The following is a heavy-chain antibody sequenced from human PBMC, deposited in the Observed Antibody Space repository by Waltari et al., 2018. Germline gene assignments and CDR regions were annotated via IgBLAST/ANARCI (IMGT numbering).Heavy chain of an antibody. Sequence: QVQLQESGPGLVKPSETLSLTCAVSGSSTVSGYYWRCIRRSPGTRREWSGCIYHSGSTYYNPSLKSRVTIAVDTSKNQFSLKLSSVTAADTAVYYCARHKGYCSSTSCPGGWFDPWGQGTLVTVSS. CDR2: IYHSGST. CDR1: GSSTVSGYY. CDR3: ARHKGYCSSTSCPGGWFDP. J-gene: IGHJ5*02. V-gene: IGHV4-38-2*01. D-gene: IGHD2-2*01.